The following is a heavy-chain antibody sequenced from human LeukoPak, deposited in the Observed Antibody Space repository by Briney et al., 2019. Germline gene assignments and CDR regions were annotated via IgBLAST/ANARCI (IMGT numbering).Heavy chain of an antibody. CDR2: IIPIFGTA. Sequence: GASVKVSCKASGGTFSSYAISWVRQAPGQGLEWMGGIIPIFGTANYAQKFQGRVTITADESTSTAYMELSSLRSEDTAVYYCASMIDSSPPEGFQHWGQGTLVTVSS. V-gene: IGHV1-69*13. J-gene: IGHJ1*01. CDR3: ASMIDSSPPEGFQH. D-gene: IGHD3-22*01. CDR1: GGTFSSYA.